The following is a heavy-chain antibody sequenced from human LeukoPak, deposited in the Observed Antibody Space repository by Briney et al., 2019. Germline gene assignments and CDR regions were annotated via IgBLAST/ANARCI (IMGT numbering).Heavy chain of an antibody. CDR3: AKNRGTGMAFYDY. D-gene: IGHD5-18*01. Sequence: GGSLRLSCAASGFTFSTYAMTWVRRAPGKGLEWVSAISPSGGRIYYADSVKGRFTSSRDNSKSTLFLQMNNLRAEDTAIYYCAKNRGTGMAFYDYWGQGTQVTVSS. J-gene: IGHJ4*02. CDR1: GFTFSTYA. V-gene: IGHV3-23*01. CDR2: ISPSGGRI.